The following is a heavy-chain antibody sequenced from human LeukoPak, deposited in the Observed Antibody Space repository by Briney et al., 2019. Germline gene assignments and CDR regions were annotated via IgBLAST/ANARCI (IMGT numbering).Heavy chain of an antibody. J-gene: IGHJ4*02. D-gene: IGHD6-13*01. CDR1: GGSISSYY. CDR3: ARGVATAGTYLRI. CDR2: IYYSGST. V-gene: IGHV4-59*01. Sequence: PSETLSLTCTVSGGSISSYYWSWIRQPPGKGLEWIGYIYYSGSTNYNPSLKSRVTISVDTSKDQFSLKLSSVTAADTAVYYCARGVATAGTYLRIWGQGTLVTVSS.